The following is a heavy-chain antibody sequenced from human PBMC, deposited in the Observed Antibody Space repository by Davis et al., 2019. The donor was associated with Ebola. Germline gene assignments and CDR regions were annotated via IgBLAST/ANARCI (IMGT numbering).Heavy chain of an antibody. CDR3: ARDITEGNLLWFGELLTRYYYYGMDV. CDR2: ISSNGGST. J-gene: IGHJ6*02. Sequence: GESLKISCAAFGFTFTNYWMHWVRQAPGKGLEYVSAISSNGGSTYYADSVKGRFTISRDNAKNSLYLQMNSLRAEDTAVYYCARDITEGNLLWFGELLTRYYYYGMDVWGQGTTVTVSS. V-gene: IGHV3-64*04. D-gene: IGHD3-10*01. CDR1: GFTFTNYW.